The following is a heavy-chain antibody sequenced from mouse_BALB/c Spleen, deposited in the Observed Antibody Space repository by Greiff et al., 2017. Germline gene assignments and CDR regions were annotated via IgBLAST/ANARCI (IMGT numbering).Heavy chain of an antibody. J-gene: IGHJ3*01. D-gene: IGHD4-1*02. CDR2: IDPENGDT. Sequence: VQLQQSGAELVRSGASVKLSCTASGFNIKDYYMHWVKQRPEQGLEWIGWIDPENGDTEYDPKFQGKATITADTSSNTAYLQLSSLTSEDTAVYYCASTGPFAYWGQGTLVTVSA. V-gene: IGHV14-4*02. CDR3: ASTGPFAY. CDR1: GFNIKDYY.